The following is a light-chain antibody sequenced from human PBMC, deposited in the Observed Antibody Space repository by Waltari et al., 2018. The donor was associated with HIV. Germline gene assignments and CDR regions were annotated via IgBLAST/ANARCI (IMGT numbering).Light chain of an antibody. CDR3: QHSYKWPPWT. J-gene: IGKJ1*01. Sequence: EIVMTQSPATLSVSPGERATLSCRASQSVGSNLAWYHQKPGQAPRLLIYGASTRATGIPARFSGSGSGTEFTLTISSLQSEDFGVYYCQHSYKWPPWTFGQGTKVEIK. CDR2: GAS. CDR1: QSVGSN. V-gene: IGKV3-15*01.